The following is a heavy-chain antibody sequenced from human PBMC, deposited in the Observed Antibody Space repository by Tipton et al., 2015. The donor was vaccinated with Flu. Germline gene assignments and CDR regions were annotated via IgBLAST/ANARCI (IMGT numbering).Heavy chain of an antibody. V-gene: IGHV4-61*02. D-gene: IGHD6-13*01. CDR1: GGSVSSGRYY. CDR2: IYTTGRT. J-gene: IGHJ4*02. Sequence: TLSLTCTVSGGSVSSGRYYWSWMRQSAGKGLEWIGRIYTTGRTNYNPSLESRVTISVDPSKKQFSLSLTSVTAADTAVYYCARGIYISSSWYVGRGDPNKNDYWGQGTLVTVSS. CDR3: ARGIYISSSWYVGRGDPNKNDY.